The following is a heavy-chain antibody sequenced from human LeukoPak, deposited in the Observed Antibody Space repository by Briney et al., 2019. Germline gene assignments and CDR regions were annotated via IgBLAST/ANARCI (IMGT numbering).Heavy chain of an antibody. D-gene: IGHD3-22*01. V-gene: IGHV4-34*01. CDR2: INHSGST. J-gene: IGHJ3*02. Sequence: SETLSLTCAVYGGSLSGYYWNWIRQPPGRGLEWIGEINHSGSTNYNPSLKSRVTISVDTSKNQFSLKLSSVTAADTAVYYCARDRSITMIVDDAFDIWGQGTMVTVSS. CDR1: GGSLSGYY. CDR3: ARDRSITMIVDDAFDI.